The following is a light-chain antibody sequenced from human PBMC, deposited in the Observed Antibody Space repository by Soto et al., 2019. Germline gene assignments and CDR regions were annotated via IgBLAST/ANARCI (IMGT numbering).Light chain of an antibody. CDR3: QQYGSVPLT. V-gene: IGKV3-20*01. Sequence: EIVLTQSPGTLSLSPGERATLSCRASQSVSTSYLAWYQQKPGQAPRLLIYGASSRAAGIPDRFRGGGSGADFTLTISRLEPEDCAVYYCQQYGSVPLTFGGGTKVEIK. CDR1: QSVSTSY. J-gene: IGKJ4*01. CDR2: GAS.